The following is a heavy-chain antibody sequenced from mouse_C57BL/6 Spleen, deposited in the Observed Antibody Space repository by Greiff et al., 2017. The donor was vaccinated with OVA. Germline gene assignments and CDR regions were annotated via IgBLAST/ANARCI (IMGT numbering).Heavy chain of an antibody. J-gene: IGHJ4*01. D-gene: IGHD3-2*02. CDR3: ARAAQTYYAMDY. V-gene: IGHV1-53*01. CDR2: INPSNGGT. Sequence: QVQLQQPGTELVKPGASVKLSCKASGYTFTSYWMHWVKQRPGQGLEWIGNINPSNGGTNYNEKFKSKATLTVDKSSSTAYMQLGSLTSEDSAVYYCARAAQTYYAMDYWGQGTSVTVSS. CDR1: GYTFTSYW.